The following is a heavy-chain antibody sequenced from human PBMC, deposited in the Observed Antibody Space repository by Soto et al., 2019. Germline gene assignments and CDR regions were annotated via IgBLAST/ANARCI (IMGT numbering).Heavy chain of an antibody. CDR1: GGAFSSYA. V-gene: IGHV1-69*06. J-gene: IGHJ6*01. Sequence: GGSVKVSCKASGGAFSSYAISLVRQAPGQGLEWMGGIIPIFGTANYAQKFHGRVTITAYKSTSTAYMELSSLRSEDTAVYYCAREIHSHGYYYGMDVWGQGTTVTVSS. CDR2: IIPIFGTA. CDR3: AREIHSHGYYYGMDV. D-gene: IGHD5-18*01.